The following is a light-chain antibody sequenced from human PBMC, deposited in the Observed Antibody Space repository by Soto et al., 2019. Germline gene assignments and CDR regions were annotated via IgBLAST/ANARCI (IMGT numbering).Light chain of an antibody. V-gene: IGKV1-33*01. CDR3: QQYVNLPYT. J-gene: IGKJ2*01. CDR2: DTT. CDR1: QDLTNY. Sequence: DIQMTQSPPSLAASVGDTVTITCQASQDLTNYLNWYQQKPGEAPKLLIYDTTTLEEWVPSRFSGRGSGTHFKFTIYGLQPEDAAIYSCQQYVNLPYTFGQGTKLEIK.